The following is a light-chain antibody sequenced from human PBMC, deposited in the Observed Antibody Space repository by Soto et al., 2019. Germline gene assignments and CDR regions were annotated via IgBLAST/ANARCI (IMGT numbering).Light chain of an antibody. CDR2: GA. J-gene: IGKJ1*01. CDR1: QSVGSN. Sequence: EIVMTQSPATLSVSPGERATLSCRASQSVGSNLAWYQLKPGQAPRLLIYGASRATGIPARFSGSGSGTDFTLTISSLQSEDFAIYFCQQYNNWPPDRTFGQGTKVEIK. V-gene: IGKV3-15*01. CDR3: QQYNNWPPDRT.